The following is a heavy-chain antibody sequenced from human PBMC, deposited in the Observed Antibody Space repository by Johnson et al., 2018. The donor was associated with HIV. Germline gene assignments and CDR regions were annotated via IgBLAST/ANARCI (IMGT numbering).Heavy chain of an antibody. CDR3: ARGREGSTLIMGGAFDI. CDR1: GFTVSSNY. D-gene: IGHD3-22*01. J-gene: IGHJ3*02. CDR2: IKQDGSEK. V-gene: IGHV3-7*03. Sequence: VQLVESGGGLIQPGGSLRLSCAASGFTVSSNYMSWVRQAPGKGLEWVANIKQDGSEKFYVDSVKGRFTISRDNAKNSLYLQMNSLRAEDTAVYYCARGREGSTLIMGGAFDIWGQGTMVTVSS.